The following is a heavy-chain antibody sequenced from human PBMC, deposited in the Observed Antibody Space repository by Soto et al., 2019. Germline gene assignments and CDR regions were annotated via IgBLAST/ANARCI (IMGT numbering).Heavy chain of an antibody. J-gene: IGHJ4*02. V-gene: IGHV3-21*01. D-gene: IGHD2-15*01. CDR3: APGDGCSGGSCRSWGY. CDR2: ISSSSSYI. Sequence: GGSLRLSCAASGFTFSSYSMNWVRQAPGKGLEWVSSISSSSSYIYYADSVKGRFTISRDNAKNSLYLQMNSLRAEDTAVYYCAPGDGCSGGSCRSWGYWGQGTLVTVSS. CDR1: GFTFSSYS.